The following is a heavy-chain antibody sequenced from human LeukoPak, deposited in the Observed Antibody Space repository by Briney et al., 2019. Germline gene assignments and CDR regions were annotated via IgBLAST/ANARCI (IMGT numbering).Heavy chain of an antibody. CDR3: AREVLDYSNYFYGMDV. Sequence: ASVKVSCKASGYTFTGYYMHWVRQAPGQGLEWMGWMNPNSGNTGYAQKFQGRVTMTRDTSTSTVYMELSSLRSEDTAVYYCAREVLDYSNYFYGMDVWGQGTTVTVSS. CDR2: MNPNSGNT. V-gene: IGHV1-8*02. CDR1: GYTFTGYY. J-gene: IGHJ6*02. D-gene: IGHD4-11*01.